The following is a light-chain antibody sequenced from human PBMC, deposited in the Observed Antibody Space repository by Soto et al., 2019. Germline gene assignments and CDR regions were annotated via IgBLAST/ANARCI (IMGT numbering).Light chain of an antibody. J-gene: IGKJ2*01. CDR3: QQSLTTPYT. V-gene: IGKV1-39*01. Sequence: DIQMTQSPSSLSASIGDRVIITCRASQSINYYLNWYQQQPGKAPKLLVSTAASLRSGVPSRFSGSASGPDFALTISSLQPEDFATYYCQQSLTTPYTFGQGTKLEI. CDR2: TAA. CDR1: QSINYY.